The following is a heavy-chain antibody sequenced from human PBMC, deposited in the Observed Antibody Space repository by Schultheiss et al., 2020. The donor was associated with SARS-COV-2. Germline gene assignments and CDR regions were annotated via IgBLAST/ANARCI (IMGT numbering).Heavy chain of an antibody. Sequence: SETLSLTCTVSGGSVSSGSYYWSWIRQPPGKGLEWIGYIYYSGSTNYNPSLKSRVTISVDTSKNQFSLKLSSVTAADTAVYYCASTHDYSNYPNWFDPWGQGTQVTVSS. CDR1: GGSVSSGSYY. D-gene: IGHD4-11*01. CDR2: IYYSGST. CDR3: ASTHDYSNYPNWFDP. J-gene: IGHJ5*02. V-gene: IGHV4-61*01.